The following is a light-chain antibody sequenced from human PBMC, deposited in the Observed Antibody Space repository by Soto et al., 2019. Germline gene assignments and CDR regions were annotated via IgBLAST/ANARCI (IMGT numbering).Light chain of an antibody. V-gene: IGKV1-39*01. CDR2: AAS. J-gene: IGKJ5*01. CDR1: QSIGTF. CDR3: QQNYDTPIT. Sequence: DFEMTQSPSSLSAFVGDRVTMTCRASQSIGTFLSWYQQKSGRAHKLLIYAASSLQIGVPSRFSGSGSGTNFTLTISSLQPEDFATYFCQQNYDTPITFGQGTRLEIK.